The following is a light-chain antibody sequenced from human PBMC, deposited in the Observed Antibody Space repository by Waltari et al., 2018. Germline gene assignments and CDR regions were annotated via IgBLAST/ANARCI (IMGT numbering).Light chain of an antibody. Sequence: QSVLTQPPSVSAAPGPRVTISCSGGSSTIGNTYVSWYRQFPGTAPKLLIYENTERPSGIPGRCSGSKSGTSATLDITGLQAGDEADYYCGTWDSSLSGAVFGGGTHLTVL. CDR2: ENT. CDR1: SSTIGNTY. CDR3: GTWDSSLSGAV. V-gene: IGLV1-51*02. J-gene: IGLJ7*01.